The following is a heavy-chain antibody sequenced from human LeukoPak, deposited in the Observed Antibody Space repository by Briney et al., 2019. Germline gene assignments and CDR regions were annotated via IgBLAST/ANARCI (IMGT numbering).Heavy chain of an antibody. CDR3: ARSKSRYYYYMDV. CDR1: GGTFSSYA. CDR2: IIPIFGTA. V-gene: IGHV1-69*01. D-gene: IGHD5/OR15-5a*01. J-gene: IGHJ6*03. Sequence: SVKVSCKASGGTFSSYAISWVRQAPGQGLEWMGGIIPIFGTANYAQKFQGRVTITADESTSTAYMELSSLRSEDTAVYNCARSKSRYYYYMDVWGKGTTVTVSS.